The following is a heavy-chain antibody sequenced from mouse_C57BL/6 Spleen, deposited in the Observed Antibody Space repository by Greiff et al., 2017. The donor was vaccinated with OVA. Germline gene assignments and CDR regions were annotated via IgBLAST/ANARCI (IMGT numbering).Heavy chain of an antibody. CDR1: GYTFTNYW. CDR3: ARSGYSNNYGYYAMDY. V-gene: IGHV1-63*01. CDR2: IYPGGGYT. J-gene: IGHJ4*01. D-gene: IGHD1-1*01. Sequence: QVQLQQSGAELVRPGTSVKMSCKASGYTFTNYWIGWAKQRPGHGLEWIGDIYPGGGYTNYNEKFKGKATLTADKSSSTAYMQFSSLTSEDSAIYYWARSGYSNNYGYYAMDYWGQGTSVTVSS.